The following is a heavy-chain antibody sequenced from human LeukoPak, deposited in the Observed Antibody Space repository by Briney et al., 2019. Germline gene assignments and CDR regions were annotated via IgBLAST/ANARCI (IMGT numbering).Heavy chain of an antibody. D-gene: IGHD3-16*01. CDR3: ARMGDTSFFYNIYMDV. CDR2: IDDNGSA. Sequence: SETLSLTCSVSGASVSTYDWSWIRQPPGEGLEWIGYIDDNGSADYNPSPNGRVTISVDRSRNRLSLRLSSVTAADTAVYYCARMGDTSFFYNIYMDVWGKGTTVIVSS. V-gene: IGHV4-59*02. J-gene: IGHJ6*03. CDR1: GASVSTYD.